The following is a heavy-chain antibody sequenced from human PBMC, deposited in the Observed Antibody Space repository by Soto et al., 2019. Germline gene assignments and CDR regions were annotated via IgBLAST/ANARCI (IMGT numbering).Heavy chain of an antibody. CDR3: ASEAPNRCFDY. J-gene: IGHJ4*02. CDR1: GFTFSSYA. D-gene: IGHD7-27*01. Sequence: GGSLRLSCAASGFTFSSYAMHWVRQAPGKGLEWVAVISYDGSNKYYADSVKGRFTISRDNSKNTLYLQMNSLRAEDTAVYYCASEAPNRCFDYWGQGTLVTVSS. CDR2: ISYDGSNK. V-gene: IGHV3-30*04.